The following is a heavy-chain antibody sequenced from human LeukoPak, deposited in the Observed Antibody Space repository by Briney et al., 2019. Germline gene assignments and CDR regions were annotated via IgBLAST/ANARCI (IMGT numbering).Heavy chain of an antibody. J-gene: IGHJ4*02. CDR2: INHSGST. CDR1: GGSFSGYY. V-gene: IGHV4-34*01. CDR3: ASKAVDTAMSFDY. D-gene: IGHD5-18*01. Sequence: PSETLSLTCAVYGGSFSGYYWSWIRQPPGKGLEWIGEINHSGSTNYNPSLKSRVTISVDTSKNQFSLKLSSVTAADTAVYYCASKAVDTAMSFDYWGQGTLVTVSS.